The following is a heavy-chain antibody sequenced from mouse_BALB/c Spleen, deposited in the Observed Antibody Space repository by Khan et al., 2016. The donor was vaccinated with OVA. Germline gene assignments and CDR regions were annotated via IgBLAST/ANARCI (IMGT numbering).Heavy chain of an antibody. D-gene: IGHD2-14*01. CDR2: INTETGEP. J-gene: IGHJ2*01. CDR3: ARDRYDYFDY. CDR1: GYTFTDYS. V-gene: IGHV9-2-1*01. Sequence: LVESGPELKKPGETVKISCKASGYTFTDYSMHWVKQAPGKGLKWMGWINTETGEPTYADDFKGRFAFSLETSASTAYLQINNLKNEDTATYFCARDRYDYFDYWGQGTTLTVS.